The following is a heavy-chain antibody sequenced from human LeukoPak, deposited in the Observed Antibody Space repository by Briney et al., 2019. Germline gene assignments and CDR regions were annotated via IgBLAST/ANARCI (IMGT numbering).Heavy chain of an antibody. CDR3: ASHLRYCSSTSCYARFDY. V-gene: IGHV1-69*13. Sequence: GASVKVSCKASGGTFSSYAISWVRQAPGQGLEWMGGIIPIFGTANYAQKFQGRVTITADESTSTAYMELSSLRSEDTAVYYCASHLRYCSSTSCYARFDYWGQGTLVTVSS. D-gene: IGHD2-2*01. CDR1: GGTFSSYA. J-gene: IGHJ4*02. CDR2: IIPIFGTA.